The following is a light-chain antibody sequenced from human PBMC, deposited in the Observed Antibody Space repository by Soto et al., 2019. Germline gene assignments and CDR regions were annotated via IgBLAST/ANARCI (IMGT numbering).Light chain of an antibody. CDR1: QRISRS. V-gene: IGKV3-11*01. CDR2: DAS. CDR3: QQRNKWPLN. J-gene: IGKJ5*01. Sequence: DIVLTQSPAILSVCPGERTTVYCRASQRISRSLAWYQQKPGQAPSLLIYDASNRATGIPARFSVSASGTDFTLTISSLEPEDFAVYYCQQRNKWPLNCGQGTRLEIK.